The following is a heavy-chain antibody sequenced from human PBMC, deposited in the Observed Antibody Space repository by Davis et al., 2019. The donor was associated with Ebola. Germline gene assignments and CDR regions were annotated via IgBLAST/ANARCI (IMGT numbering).Heavy chain of an antibody. CDR2: INPISGDT. D-gene: IGHD3-10*01. J-gene: IGHJ6*02. CDR3: ARDLSYSYYYYYYGMDL. Sequence: ASVKVSCKASGGTFSSYAISWVRQAPGQGLEWMGGINPISGDTNYAEKFQGRVSMTRDTSSTTVYMELSRLRPDDTAVYYCARDLSYSYYYYYYGMDLWGQGTPVTVSS. V-gene: IGHV1-2*02. CDR1: GGTFSSYA.